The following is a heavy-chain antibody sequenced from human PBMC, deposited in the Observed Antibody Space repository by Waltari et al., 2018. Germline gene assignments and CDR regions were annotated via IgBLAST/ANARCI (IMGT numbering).Heavy chain of an antibody. CDR3: ARVYSGYDYAGY. Sequence: EVQLVESGGGLIQPGGSLRLSCAASGFTVSSNYMSWVRQAPGKGLEWVSVIYSGGSTYYADSVKGRFTISRDNSKNTLYLQMNSLRAEDTAVYYCARVYSGYDYAGYRGQGTLVTVSS. D-gene: IGHD5-12*01. V-gene: IGHV3-53*01. J-gene: IGHJ4*02. CDR2: IYSGGST. CDR1: GFTVSSNY.